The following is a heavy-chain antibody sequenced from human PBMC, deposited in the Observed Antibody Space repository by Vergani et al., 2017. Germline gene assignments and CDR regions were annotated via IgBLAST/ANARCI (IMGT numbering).Heavy chain of an antibody. CDR3: AKGVYCSSTSCYEGRGYYYGMGV. D-gene: IGHD2-2*01. Sequence: EVQLVESGGGLVQPGGSLRLSCAASGFMFSNYWMNWVRQVPGKGLEWVSGISGSGGNTYYANSVKGRFTISRDNSKNTLYLQMNSLRADDTAVYYCAKGVYCSSTSCYEGRGYYYGMGVWGQGTTVTFSS. J-gene: IGHJ6*02. CDR1: GFMFSNYW. CDR2: ISGSGGNT. V-gene: IGHV3-23*04.